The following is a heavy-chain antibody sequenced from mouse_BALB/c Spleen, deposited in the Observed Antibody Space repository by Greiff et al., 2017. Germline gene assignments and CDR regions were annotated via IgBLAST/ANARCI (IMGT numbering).Heavy chain of an antibody. Sequence: VQVVESGPGLVAPSQSLSITCTVSGFSLTSYGVHWVRQPPGKGLEWLGVIWAGGSTNYNSALMSRLSISKDNSKSQVFLKMNSLQTDDTAMYYCARAKTYGSSSYWYFDVWGAGTTVTVSS. J-gene: IGHJ1*01. CDR1: GFSLTSYG. CDR3: ARAKTYGSSSYWYFDV. D-gene: IGHD1-1*01. CDR2: IWAGGST. V-gene: IGHV2-9*02.